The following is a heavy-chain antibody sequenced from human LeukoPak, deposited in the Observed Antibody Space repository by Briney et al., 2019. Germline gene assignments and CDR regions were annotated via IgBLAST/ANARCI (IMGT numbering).Heavy chain of an antibody. CDR3: ARGSPRDQDAFDI. CDR1: GFTFSSYA. CDR2: INWNGGST. J-gene: IGHJ3*02. V-gene: IGHV3-20*01. Sequence: GGSLRLSCAASGFTFSSYAMSWVRQAPGKGLEWVSGINWNGGSTGYADSVKGRFTISRDNAKNSLYLQMNSLRAEDTALYHCARGSPRDQDAFDIWGQGTMVTVSP.